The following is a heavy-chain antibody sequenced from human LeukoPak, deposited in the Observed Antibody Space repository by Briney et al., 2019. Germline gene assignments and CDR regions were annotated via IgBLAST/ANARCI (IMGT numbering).Heavy chain of an antibody. CDR1: GFTFSDYG. Sequence: GGSLRLSCTASGFTFSDYGFSWVRQTPGKGLEWVSIITDTGGATYYADSVKGRFTISRDNSKNTVYLQMNSLRAEDTGIYYCAKDRQQLINYYFEFWGQGTLVTVS. CDR2: ITDTGGAT. V-gene: IGHV3-23*01. CDR3: AKDRQQLINYYFEF. D-gene: IGHD1-1*01. J-gene: IGHJ4*02.